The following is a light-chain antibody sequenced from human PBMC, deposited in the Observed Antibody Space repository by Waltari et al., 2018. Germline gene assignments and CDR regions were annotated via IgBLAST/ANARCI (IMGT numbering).Light chain of an antibody. CDR1: SSNMGAGYD. CDR2: DNT. Sequence: QSVLTQPPSVSGAPGQRVTISCTGSSSNMGAGYDVHWYQVVPGAAPKLLIYDNTNRPSGVPDRFSDSKSGTSASLAITGLQGEDEAHYYCQSYDVGLGGVFGGRTKVTVL. CDR3: QSYDVGLGGV. J-gene: IGLJ3*02. V-gene: IGLV1-40*01.